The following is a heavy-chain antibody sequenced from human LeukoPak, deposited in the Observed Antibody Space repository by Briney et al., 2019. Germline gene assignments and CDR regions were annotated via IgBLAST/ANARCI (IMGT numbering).Heavy chain of an antibody. CDR2: ISSSSSYT. CDR1: GFTLSDYY. D-gene: IGHD3-10*01. J-gene: IGHJ4*02. CDR3: ARDPYYGSGNLHDY. V-gene: IGHV3-11*06. Sequence: PGGSLRLSCAASGFTLSDYYMSWVRQARGKGLEWVSYISSSSSYTNYADSVKGRFTISRDNPKNPLYLQMNSLRAEDTAVYYCARDPYYGSGNLHDYWGQGTLVTVSS.